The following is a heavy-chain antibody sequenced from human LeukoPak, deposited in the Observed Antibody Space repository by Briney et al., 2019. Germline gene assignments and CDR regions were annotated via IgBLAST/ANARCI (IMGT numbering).Heavy chain of an antibody. J-gene: IGHJ4*02. Sequence: GGSLRLSCVASGFIFSDYGMDWVRQAPGKGLEWISHISASSSSIDYADSVKGRFTISRDNAKNSLFLQMHSLTVEDTAVYYCARGGAARPDYWGQGTLAPVSS. CDR3: ARGGAARPDY. V-gene: IGHV3-48*01. CDR1: GFIFSDYG. D-gene: IGHD6-6*01. CDR2: ISASSSSI.